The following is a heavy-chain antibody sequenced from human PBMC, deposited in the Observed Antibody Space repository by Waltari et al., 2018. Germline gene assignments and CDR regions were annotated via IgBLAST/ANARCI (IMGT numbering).Heavy chain of an antibody. D-gene: IGHD6-13*01. CDR3: ARGVAWYSSSWFDP. J-gene: IGHJ5*02. Sequence: QVQLVQSGAAVKKPGSSVKVSCKASGGTFSSYAISWVRQAPGQGLEWMGGSIPIFGTANYAQKFQGRVTITTDESTSTAYMERSSLIAEDTAGYYCARGVAWYSSSWFDPWGQGTLVTVSS. V-gene: IGHV1-69*05. CDR1: GGTFSSYA. CDR2: SIPIFGTA.